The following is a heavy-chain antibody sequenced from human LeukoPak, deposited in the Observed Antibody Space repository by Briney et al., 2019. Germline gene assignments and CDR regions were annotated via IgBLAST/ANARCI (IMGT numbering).Heavy chain of an antibody. V-gene: IGHV4-34*01. J-gene: IGHJ1*01. CDR2: INHSGST. CDR1: GGSFSGYY. D-gene: IGHD3-22*01. CDR3: ARGSMTRLSGYHGKVKYFQH. Sequence: PSETLSLTCAVYGGSFSGYYWSWIRQPPGKGLEWIGEINHSGSTNYNPSLKSRVTISVDTSKNQFSLKLSSVTAADTAVYYCARGSMTRLSGYHGKVKYFQHWGQGTLVTVSS.